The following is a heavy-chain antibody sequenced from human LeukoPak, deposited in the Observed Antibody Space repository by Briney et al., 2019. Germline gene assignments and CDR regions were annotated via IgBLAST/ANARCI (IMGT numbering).Heavy chain of an antibody. J-gene: IGHJ5*02. Sequence: SETLSLTCTVSGGSISSSSYYWGWIRQPPGKGLEWIGSFYYSGSTYYNPSLKSRVTTSVDTSKNQFSLKLSSVTAADTAVYYCAARIVVVIDNWFDPWGRGTLVTVSS. CDR3: AARIVVVIDNWFDP. CDR1: GGSISSSSYY. V-gene: IGHV4-39*07. D-gene: IGHD3-22*01. CDR2: FYYSGST.